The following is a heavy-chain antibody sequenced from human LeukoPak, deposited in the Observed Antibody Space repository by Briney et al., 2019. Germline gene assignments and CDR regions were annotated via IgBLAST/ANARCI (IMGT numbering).Heavy chain of an antibody. CDR3: AREGLEYYSESHYGMDV. D-gene: IGHD2/OR15-2a*01. Sequence: GASVKVSCKASAYTFTRYAMHWVRQAPGQRLEWLGWINAGNGNTKYSQKFQGRVTITWDTSTSTAYMELSSLRSEDTAVYYCAREGLEYYSESHYGMDVWGQGTTVTVSS. J-gene: IGHJ6*02. CDR2: INAGNGNT. CDR1: AYTFTRYA. V-gene: IGHV1-3*01.